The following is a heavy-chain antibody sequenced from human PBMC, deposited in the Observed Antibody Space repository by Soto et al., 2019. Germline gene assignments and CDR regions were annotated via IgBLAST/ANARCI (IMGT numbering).Heavy chain of an antibody. J-gene: IGHJ4*02. CDR2: ISSSSSYI. CDR1: GFTFSSYS. CDR3: ARGYEVVAANYYFDY. V-gene: IGHV3-21*01. D-gene: IGHD2-15*01. Sequence: GGSLRLSCAASGFTFSSYSMNWVRQAPGKGLEWVSSISSSSSYIYYADSVKGRFTISRDNAKNSLYLQMNSLRAEDTAVYYCARGYEVVAANYYFDYWGQGTLVTVSS.